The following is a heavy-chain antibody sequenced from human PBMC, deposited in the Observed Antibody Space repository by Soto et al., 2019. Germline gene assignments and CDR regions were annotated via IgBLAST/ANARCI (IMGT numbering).Heavy chain of an antibody. CDR2: ISTNGVGT. Sequence: GGSLSLSCAASGFPLSGYSMDWVRQAPGKGLEYVSGISTNGVGTYYANSVQGRFTISRDNSKNTVYLQMGSLRPEDMAVYYCARRARPDFYYMDVWGKGTTVTVSS. D-gene: IGHD6-6*01. V-gene: IGHV3-64*01. CDR3: ARRARPDFYYMDV. CDR1: GFPLSGYS. J-gene: IGHJ6*03.